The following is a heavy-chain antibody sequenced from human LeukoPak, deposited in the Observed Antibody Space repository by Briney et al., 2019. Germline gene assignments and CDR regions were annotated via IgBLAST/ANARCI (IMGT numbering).Heavy chain of an antibody. Sequence: GASVKVSCKASGYTFTSYYMHWVRQAPGQGLEWMGIINPSGGSTSYAQKFQGRVTMTRDTSTSTVYMELSSLRSEDTAVYYCARAPVSLYYDSPSLAYFDYWGQGTLVTVSS. J-gene: IGHJ4*02. CDR1: GYTFTSYY. CDR3: ARAPVSLYYDSPSLAYFDY. CDR2: INPSGGST. V-gene: IGHV1-46*01. D-gene: IGHD3-22*01.